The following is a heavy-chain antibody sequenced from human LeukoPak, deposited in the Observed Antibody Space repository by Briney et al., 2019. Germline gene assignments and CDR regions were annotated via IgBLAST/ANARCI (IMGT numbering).Heavy chain of an antibody. CDR3: ARARDGFYDAFDI. Sequence: GGSLRLSCAASGFTFSGYWMSWVRQAPGKGLEWVANIKQDGSEKYYVDSVKGRFTISRDNAKNSLYLQMNSLRAEDTAVYYCARARDGFYDAFDIWGQGTMVTVSS. D-gene: IGHD5-24*01. CDR1: GFTFSGYW. CDR2: IKQDGSEK. V-gene: IGHV3-7*01. J-gene: IGHJ3*02.